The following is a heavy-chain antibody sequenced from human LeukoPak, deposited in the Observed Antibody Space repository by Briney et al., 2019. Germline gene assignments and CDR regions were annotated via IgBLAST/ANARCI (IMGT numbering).Heavy chain of an antibody. CDR3: ARVSGSGTYYNYYFDY. CDR2: INPNSGGT. D-gene: IGHD3-10*01. CDR1: GYTFTRYY. J-gene: IGHJ4*02. Sequence: ASVKVSCKASGYTFTRYYMYWVRQAPGQGLEWMGWINPNSGGTTYAQKFQGRVTMTRDTSINTAYMELSRLRSDDTAVYYCARVSGSGTYYNYYFDYWGQGTLVTVSS. V-gene: IGHV1-2*02.